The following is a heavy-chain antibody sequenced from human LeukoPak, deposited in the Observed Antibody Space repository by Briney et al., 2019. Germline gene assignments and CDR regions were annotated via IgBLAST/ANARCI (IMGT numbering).Heavy chain of an antibody. Sequence: GGSLRLSCAASGFTFSSFSMNWVRQAPGKGLEWVSYFSTSSGTISYADSVKGRFTISRDDAKNSLYLQMNSLRDEDTAVYYCARSRPLRGVTVDYWGQGTLVSVSS. V-gene: IGHV3-48*02. CDR2: FSTSSGTI. CDR1: GFTFSSFS. J-gene: IGHJ4*02. D-gene: IGHD3-10*01. CDR3: ARSRPLRGVTVDY.